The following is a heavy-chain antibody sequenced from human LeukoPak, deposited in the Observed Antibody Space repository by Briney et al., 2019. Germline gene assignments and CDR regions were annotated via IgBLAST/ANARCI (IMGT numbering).Heavy chain of an antibody. CDR2: ISYDGSNK. V-gene: IGHV3-30*04. Sequence: PGGSLRLSCAASGFTFSSYAMHWVRQAPGKGLEWVAVISYDGSNKYYADSVKGRFTISRDNSKNTLYLQMNSLRAEDTAVYYCARDRSSGWANYYYYMDVWGKGTTVTVSS. CDR3: ARDRSSGWANYYYYMDV. J-gene: IGHJ6*03. D-gene: IGHD6-19*01. CDR1: GFTFSSYA.